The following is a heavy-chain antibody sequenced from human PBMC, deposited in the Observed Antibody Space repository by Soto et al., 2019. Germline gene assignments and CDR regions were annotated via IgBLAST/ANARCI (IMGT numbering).Heavy chain of an antibody. CDR2: IIPIFGTA. J-gene: IGHJ6*02. V-gene: IGHV1-69*13. CDR3: ARGGYGDYEYYYYGMDV. CDR1: GGTFSSYA. Sequence: SVKVSCKASGGTFSSYAISWVRQAPGQGLEWVGGIIPIFGTANYAQKFQGRVTITADESTSTAYMELSSLRSEDTAVYYCARGGYGDYEYYYYGMDVWGQRTTVTAS. D-gene: IGHD4-17*01.